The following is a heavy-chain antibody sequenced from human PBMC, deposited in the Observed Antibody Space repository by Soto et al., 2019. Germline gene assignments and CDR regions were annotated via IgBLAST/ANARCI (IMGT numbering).Heavy chain of an antibody. D-gene: IGHD3-16*02. CDR3: FRVRVMLTFGVVIVIDY. CDR2: INPNTGYT. V-gene: IGHV1-8*01. CDR1: GYTFTSYD. J-gene: IGHJ4*02. Sequence: QVQLVQSGAAMKKPGASVKVSCKASGYTFTSYDINWVRQATGQGLEWMGWINPNTGYTDYPQKFQDRVTMTGNTSITTAYIELSILRSEDTAVYYCFRVRVMLTFGVVIVIDYWGQGSPVTVSS.